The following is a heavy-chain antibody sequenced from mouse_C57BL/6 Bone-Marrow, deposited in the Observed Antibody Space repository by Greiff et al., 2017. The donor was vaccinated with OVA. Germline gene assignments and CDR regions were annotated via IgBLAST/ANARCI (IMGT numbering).Heavy chain of an antibody. CDR2: INPNNGGT. CDR3: AREVRSYDYDEGFTY. D-gene: IGHD2-4*01. Sequence: VQLQQSGPELVKPGASVKISCKASGYTFTDYYMNWVKQSHGKSLEWIGDINPNNGGTSYNQKFKGKATLTVDKSSSTAYMELRSLTSEDSAVYYCAREVRSYDYDEGFTYWGQGTLVTVSA. J-gene: IGHJ3*01. V-gene: IGHV1-26*01. CDR1: GYTFTDYY.